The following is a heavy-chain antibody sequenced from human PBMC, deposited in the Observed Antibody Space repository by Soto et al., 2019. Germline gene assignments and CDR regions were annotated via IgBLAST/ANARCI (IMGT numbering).Heavy chain of an antibody. CDR3: AKERESYTPLGGWFDP. CDR2: ISYDGSNK. Sequence: GGSLRLSCAASGFTFSSYGMHWVRQAPGKGLEWVAVISYDGSNKYYADSVKGRFTISRDNSKNTLYLQMNSLRAEDTAVYYCAKERESYTPLGGWFDPWGQGTLVTVSS. V-gene: IGHV3-30*18. CDR1: GFTFSSYG. J-gene: IGHJ5*02. D-gene: IGHD7-27*01.